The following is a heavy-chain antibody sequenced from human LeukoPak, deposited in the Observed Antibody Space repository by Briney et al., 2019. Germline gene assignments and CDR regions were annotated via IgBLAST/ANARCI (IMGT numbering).Heavy chain of an antibody. CDR2: TYYRSKWYK. V-gene: IGHV6-1*01. CDR1: GDSVSSNSAA. J-gene: IGHJ5*02. Sequence: SQTLSLTCAISGDSVSSNSAAWHWIRQSPSRGLEWLGRTYYRSKWYKDYAVSVKSRITINPDTSKNQFSLQLNSVTPEDTAVYYCARVAVAGTDWFAPWAQGTLVTVSS. D-gene: IGHD6-19*01. CDR3: ARVAVAGTDWFAP.